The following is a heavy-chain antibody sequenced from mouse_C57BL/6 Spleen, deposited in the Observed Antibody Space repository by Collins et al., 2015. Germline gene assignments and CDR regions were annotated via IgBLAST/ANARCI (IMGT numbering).Heavy chain of an antibody. CDR2: IRNKANGYTT. CDR3: ARGNWFLDY. D-gene: IGHD4-1*01. Sequence: EVKLVESGGGLVQPGGSLRLSCATSGFTFTDYYMSWVRQPPGKALEWLGFIRNKANGYTTEYSASVKGRFTISRDNSQSILYLQMNTLRAEDSATYYCARGNWFLDYWGQGTTLTVSS. CDR1: GFTFTDYY. J-gene: IGHJ2*01. V-gene: IGHV7-3*02.